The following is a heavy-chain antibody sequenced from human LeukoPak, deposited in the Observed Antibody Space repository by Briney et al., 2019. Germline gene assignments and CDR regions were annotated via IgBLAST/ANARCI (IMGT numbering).Heavy chain of an antibody. V-gene: IGHV3-23*01. CDR1: GFTFSTYA. J-gene: IGHJ4*02. CDR3: ARDLKMGYSSGRYSGGTGSSNDY. Sequence: PGGSLRLSCAASGFTFSTYAMTWVRQAPGKGLEWVSSITGTGDGTSAADSVKGRFTISRDSSKHTLYLQMNSLRVEDTAVYYCARDLKMGYSSGRYSGGTGSSNDYWGQGTLVTVSS. CDR2: ITGTGDGT. D-gene: IGHD6-19*01.